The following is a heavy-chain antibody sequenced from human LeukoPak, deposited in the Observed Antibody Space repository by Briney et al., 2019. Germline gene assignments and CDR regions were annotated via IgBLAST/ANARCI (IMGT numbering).Heavy chain of an antibody. Sequence: GGSLRLSCAASGFTVSSNYMSWVRQAPGKGLEWVSVIYSGGSTYYADSVKGRFTISRDNSKNTLYLQMNSLRAEDTAVYYCARVDYDDYGFDYWGQGTLVTVSS. D-gene: IGHD4-17*01. CDR1: GFTVSSNY. V-gene: IGHV3-66*01. J-gene: IGHJ4*02. CDR3: ARVDYDDYGFDY. CDR2: IYSGGST.